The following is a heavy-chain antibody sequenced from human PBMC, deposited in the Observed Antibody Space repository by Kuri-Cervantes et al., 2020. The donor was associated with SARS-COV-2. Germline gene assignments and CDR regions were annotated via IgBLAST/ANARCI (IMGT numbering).Heavy chain of an antibody. D-gene: IGHD4-17*01. V-gene: IGHV1-69*05. CDR3: ARHKDYGDYLGAFDI. CDR2: IIPIFGTA. J-gene: IGHJ3*02. Sequence: SVKVSCKASGGTFSSYAISWVRQAPGQGLEWMGGIIPIFGTANYAQKFQGRVTITTDESTSTAYMELSSLRSEDTAVYYCARHKDYGDYLGAFDIWGQGTMVTVSS. CDR1: GGTFSSYA.